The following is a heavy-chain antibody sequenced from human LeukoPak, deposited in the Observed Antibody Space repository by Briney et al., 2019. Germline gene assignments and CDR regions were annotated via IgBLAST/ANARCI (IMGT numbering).Heavy chain of an antibody. CDR2: ISGSGGST. D-gene: IGHD1-7*01. CDR3: AKIPTFLTGTLFDY. Sequence: GGSLRLSCAASGFTFSSYAMSWVRQTPGKGLEWVSAISGSGGSTYYADSVKGRFTISRDNSKNTLYLQMNSLRAEDTAVYYCAKIPTFLTGTLFDYWGQGTLVTVSS. V-gene: IGHV3-23*01. J-gene: IGHJ4*02. CDR1: GFTFSSYA.